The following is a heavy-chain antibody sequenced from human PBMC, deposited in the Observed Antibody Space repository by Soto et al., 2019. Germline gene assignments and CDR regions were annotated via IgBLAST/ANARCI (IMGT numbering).Heavy chain of an antibody. J-gene: IGHJ4*02. CDR3: ARNRGIIVATIIDY. V-gene: IGHV3-7*01. Sequence: GGSLRLSCAASGFTFSSYWMSWVRQAPGKGLEWVANIKQDGSEKYYVDSVKGRFTISRDNAKNSLYLQMNSLRAEDTAVYYCARNRGIIVATIIDYWGQGTLVTVSS. CDR1: GFTFSSYW. D-gene: IGHD5-12*01. CDR2: IKQDGSEK.